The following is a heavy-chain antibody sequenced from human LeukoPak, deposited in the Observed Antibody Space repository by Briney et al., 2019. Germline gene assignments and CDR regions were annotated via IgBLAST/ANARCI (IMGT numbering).Heavy chain of an antibody. CDR1: GFTVSGNY. CDR2: IYSSDNT. CDR3: AGRRVLDASFDY. J-gene: IGHJ4*02. Sequence: PVGSLRLSCAASGFTVSGNYTSWVRQAPGKGLEWFSVIYSSDNTYYIDSVKGRFTISRDNSKNTLYLQMNSLRAEDTAVYYCAGRRVLDASFDYWGQGTLVTVSS. D-gene: IGHD3-16*01. V-gene: IGHV3-66*03.